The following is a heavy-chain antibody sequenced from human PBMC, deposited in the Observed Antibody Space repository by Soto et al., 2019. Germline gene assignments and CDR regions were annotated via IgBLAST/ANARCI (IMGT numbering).Heavy chain of an antibody. J-gene: IGHJ6*02. D-gene: IGHD6-19*01. CDR3: ARETRSAVAGDFFYYCGMDV. Sequence: ASVKVSCKASGYTFTSYYMHWVRQAPGQGLEWMGIINPSGGSTSYAQKFQGRVTMTRDTSTSTVYMELSSLRSEDTAVYYCARETRSAVAGDFFYYCGMDVWGQGTTVTVSS. CDR1: GYTFTSYY. CDR2: INPSGGST. V-gene: IGHV1-46*01.